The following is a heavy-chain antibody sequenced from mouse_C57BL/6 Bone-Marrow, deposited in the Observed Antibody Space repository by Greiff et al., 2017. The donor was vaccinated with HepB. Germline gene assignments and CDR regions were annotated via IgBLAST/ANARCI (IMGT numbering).Heavy chain of an antibody. CDR1: GYTFTSYG. V-gene: IGHV1-81*01. Sequence: QVHVKQSGAELVRPGASVKLSCKASGYTFTSYGISWVKQRPGQGLEWIGEIYPRSGNTYYNEKFKGKATLTADKSSSTAYMELRSLTSEDSAVYFCVRSPLQYSFDYWGQGTTLTVSS. D-gene: IGHD2-12*01. CDR3: VRSPLQYSFDY. CDR2: IYPRSGNT. J-gene: IGHJ2*01.